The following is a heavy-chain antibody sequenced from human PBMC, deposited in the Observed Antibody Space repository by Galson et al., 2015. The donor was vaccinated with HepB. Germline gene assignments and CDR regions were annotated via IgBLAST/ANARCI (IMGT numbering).Heavy chain of an antibody. Sequence: SLRLSCAASGFTFRSYEMNWVRQAPGKGLEWVSYISNSGSTKKYVDSVKGRFTISRDNAQNSLSLQMNSLRAEDTAVYYCVRLTLAGGFDYWGRGTLVTVSS. J-gene: IGHJ4*02. CDR2: ISNSGSTK. CDR1: GFTFRSYE. CDR3: VRLTLAGGFDY. D-gene: IGHD6-13*01. V-gene: IGHV3-48*03.